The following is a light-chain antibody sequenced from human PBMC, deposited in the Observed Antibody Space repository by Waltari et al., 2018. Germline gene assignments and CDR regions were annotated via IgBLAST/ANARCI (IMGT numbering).Light chain of an antibody. J-gene: IGKJ1*01. Sequence: EIVLTQSPATLSLSPGERATLSCRSSQSVSSYLAWYQQKVGQAPRLLIYDASNRATGIPARFGGSGSGTDFTFTISSLEPEDFAVYYCLQRSSWPWTFGQGTKVEIK. CDR2: DAS. CDR3: LQRSSWPWT. CDR1: QSVSSY. V-gene: IGKV3-11*01.